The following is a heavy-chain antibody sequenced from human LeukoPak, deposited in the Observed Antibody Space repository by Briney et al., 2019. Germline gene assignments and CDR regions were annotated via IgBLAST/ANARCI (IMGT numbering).Heavy chain of an antibody. CDR1: GFTFSSYG. D-gene: IGHD6-19*01. J-gene: IGHJ5*02. CDR2: IGYDGSNK. CDR3: ARDGGLVPFLYNWFDP. V-gene: IGHV3-33*01. Sequence: GRSLRLSCAASGFTFSSYGMHWVRQAPGKGLEWVAVIGYDGSNKYYADSVKGRFTISRDNSKNTLYLQMNSLRAEDTAVYYCARDGGLVPFLYNWFDPWGQGTLVTVSS.